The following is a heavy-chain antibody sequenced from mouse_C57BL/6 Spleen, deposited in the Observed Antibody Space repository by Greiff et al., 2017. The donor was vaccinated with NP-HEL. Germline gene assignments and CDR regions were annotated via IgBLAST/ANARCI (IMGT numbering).Heavy chain of an antibody. CDR3: ASYDYDAYYYAMDY. V-gene: IGHV2-2*01. CDR1: GFSLTSYG. J-gene: IGHJ4*01. Sequence: QVQLKQSGPGLVQPSQSLSITCTVSGFSLTSYGVHWVRQSPGKGLEWLGVIWSGGSTDYNAAFISRLSISKDNSKSQVFFKMNSLQADDTAIYYCASYDYDAYYYAMDYWGQGTSVTVSS. D-gene: IGHD2-4*01. CDR2: IWSGGST.